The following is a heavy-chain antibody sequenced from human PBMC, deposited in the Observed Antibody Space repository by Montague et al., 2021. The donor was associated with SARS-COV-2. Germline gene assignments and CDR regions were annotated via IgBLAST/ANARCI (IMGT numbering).Heavy chain of an antibody. Sequence: TLSLTCTVSGGSISSGYYYWTWIRQPAGKGLEWIGRIYASGNTDYNPSLKSRVTISVDTSKNQVSLKLNSVTAADRAVYYCARGLRVFGSESGYEMYYHYMDVWGKGTTVTVSS. CDR2: IYASGNT. CDR1: GGSISSGYYY. CDR3: ARGLRVFGSESGYEMYYHYMDV. J-gene: IGHJ6*03. V-gene: IGHV4-61*02. D-gene: IGHD5-12*01.